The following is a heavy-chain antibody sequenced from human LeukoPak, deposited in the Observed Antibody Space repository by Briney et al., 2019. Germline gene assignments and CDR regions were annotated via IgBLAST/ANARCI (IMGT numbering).Heavy chain of an antibody. CDR3: ARRGWAFSSGWYFPY. J-gene: IGHJ4*02. CDR2: INHSGST. D-gene: IGHD6-19*01. CDR1: GGSISSYY. Sequence: SETLSLTCTVSGGSISSYYWSWIRQPPGKGLEWIGEINHSGSTNYNPSLKSRVTISVDTSKNQFSLKLSSVTAADTAVYYCARRGWAFSSGWYFPYWGQGTLVTVSS. V-gene: IGHV4-34*01.